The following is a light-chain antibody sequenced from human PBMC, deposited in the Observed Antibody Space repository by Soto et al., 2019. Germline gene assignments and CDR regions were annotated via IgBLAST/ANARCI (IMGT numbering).Light chain of an antibody. CDR2: GAS. Sequence: EIVLTQSPGTLSLSPGERATLSCRASQSVSNSYLAWYQQKPGRAPRLVIYGASSRATGIPDRFSGSGSGTDFTLAISRLEPEDFAVYYCQQYGSSPWTFGQGTKVEIK. CDR3: QQYGSSPWT. J-gene: IGKJ1*01. V-gene: IGKV3-20*01. CDR1: QSVSNSY.